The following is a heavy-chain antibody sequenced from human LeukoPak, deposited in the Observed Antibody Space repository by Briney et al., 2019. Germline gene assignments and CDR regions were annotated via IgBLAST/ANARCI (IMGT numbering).Heavy chain of an antibody. Sequence: ASVKVSCKVSGYTLTELSMHWVRQAPGKGLEWMGGFDPEDGETIYAQKFQGRVTMTEDTSTDTAYVELSSLRSEDTAVYYCATGPMPTYDSSGYTLGWYFDLWGRGTLVTVSS. V-gene: IGHV1-24*01. CDR3: ATGPMPTYDSSGYTLGWYFDL. CDR1: GYTLTELS. J-gene: IGHJ2*01. CDR2: FDPEDGET. D-gene: IGHD3-22*01.